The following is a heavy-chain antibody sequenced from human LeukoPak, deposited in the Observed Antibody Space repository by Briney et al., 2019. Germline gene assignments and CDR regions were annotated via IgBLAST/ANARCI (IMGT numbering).Heavy chain of an antibody. CDR1: GFTFSRYG. V-gene: IGHV3-30*03. J-gene: IGHJ4*02. Sequence: PGRSLRLSCVASGFTFSRYGMHWVRQAPGKGLEWVAVISYDGSNKYYADSVKGRFTISRDNSKNTLYLQMNSLRAEDTAVYYCARTPSTVTNYWGQGTLVTVSS. CDR3: ARTPSTVTNY. CDR2: ISYDGSNK. D-gene: IGHD4-17*01.